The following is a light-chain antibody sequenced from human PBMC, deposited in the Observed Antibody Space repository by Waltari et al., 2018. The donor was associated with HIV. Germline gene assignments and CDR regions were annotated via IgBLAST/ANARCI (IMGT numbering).Light chain of an antibody. J-gene: IGKJ4*01. V-gene: IGKV1-39*01. CDR2: AAS. CDR3: QQSYNTPVT. CDR1: QPIGKY. Sequence: TCRASQPIGKYLNWYQVKPGKAPKLLVYAASSMQFGVPPRFSGSGSGTHFTLTVSSLQDDDFAIYYCQQSYNTPVTFGGGTTLEIK.